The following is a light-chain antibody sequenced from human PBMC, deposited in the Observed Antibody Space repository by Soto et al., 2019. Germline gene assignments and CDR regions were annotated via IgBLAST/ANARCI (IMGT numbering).Light chain of an antibody. V-gene: IGLV1-51*02. CDR3: ATWDSSLSGGV. CDR2: EDN. J-gene: IGLJ1*01. CDR1: SSNIENNY. Sequence: QSVLTQPPSVSAAPGQRVTISCSGSSSNIENNYVSWYRQLPGTTPNLLIYEDNKRPSGIPDRFSGSKSGTSATLGITGLETGDEADYYCATWDSSLSGGVFGTGTKRTVL.